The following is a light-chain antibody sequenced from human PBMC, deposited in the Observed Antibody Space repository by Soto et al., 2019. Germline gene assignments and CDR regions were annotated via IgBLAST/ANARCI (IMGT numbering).Light chain of an antibody. V-gene: IGLV2-23*02. Sequence: QSALTQPASVSGSPGQSITISCTGTSSDVASYNLVSWYQHPPGEAPKLMIYEVSKRPSGVSDRFSGSKSGNTASLTISGLQPEDEADYYCCSSADSVIFGGGTKVTVL. CDR1: SSDVASYNL. CDR3: CSSADSVI. CDR2: EVS. J-gene: IGLJ2*01.